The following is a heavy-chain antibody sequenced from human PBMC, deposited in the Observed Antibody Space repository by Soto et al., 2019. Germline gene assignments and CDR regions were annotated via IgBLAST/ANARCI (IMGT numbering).Heavy chain of an antibody. D-gene: IGHD1-26*01. J-gene: IGHJ4*01. Sequence: EVQLVESGGGLVQPGGSLRLSCAASGFPFRSFSMHWVRQAPGKGLVCVARVNSDGSSTNYADSVMGRFTISRDNARNTLDLQMNSLRAEDTAVYYCARGGSGTYFNYLDYWGHGSLVAVSS. CDR1: GFPFRSFS. CDR2: VNSDGSST. CDR3: ARGGSGTYFNYLDY. V-gene: IGHV3-74*01.